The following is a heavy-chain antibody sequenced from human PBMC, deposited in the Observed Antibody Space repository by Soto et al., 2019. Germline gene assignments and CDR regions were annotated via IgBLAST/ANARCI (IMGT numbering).Heavy chain of an antibody. CDR1: GYSISSGYY. D-gene: IGHD3-22*01. J-gene: IGHJ5*02. CDR3: ARTYTMIVTWAADNWLDP. Sequence: PSETLSLTCAVSGYSISSGYYWAWIRQPPGKGLEWIEYIYYSGSTYYNPSLKSRVTISVDTSKNQFSLKLSSVTAADTAVYYCARTYTMIVTWAADNWLDPWGQGPLVTVSS. CDR2: IYYSGST. V-gene: IGHV4-38-2*01.